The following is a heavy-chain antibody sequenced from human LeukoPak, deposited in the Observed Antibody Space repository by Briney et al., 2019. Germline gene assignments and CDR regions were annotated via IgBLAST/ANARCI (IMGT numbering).Heavy chain of an antibody. CDR1: GYTFTSYY. CDR3: AGAAAGSFDY. V-gene: IGHV1-46*01. J-gene: IGHJ4*02. CDR2: INPSGGST. Sequence: ASVKVSCKASGYTFTSYYMHWVRQAPGQGLEWMGIINPSGGSTSYAQKFQGRVTITRDTSASTAYMELSSLRSEDTAVYYCAGAAAGSFDYWGQGTLVTVSS. D-gene: IGHD6-13*01.